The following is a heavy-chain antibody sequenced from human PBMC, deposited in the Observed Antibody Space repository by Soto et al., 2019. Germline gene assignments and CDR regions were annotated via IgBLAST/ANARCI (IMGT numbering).Heavy chain of an antibody. CDR1: GFSFSDYY. J-gene: IGHJ6*02. Sequence: QVQLVESGGGLVKPGGSLRLSCAASGFSFSDYYMNWIRQAPGKGLEWVSDISGSGTYTDYADSVKGRFTISRDNAKNSLYLQMNSLRAEDTAVYYCARDLAVRVTKAKARNGLDVCGQGTTVTVSS. D-gene: IGHD2-8*01. CDR2: ISGSGTYT. V-gene: IGHV3-11*06. CDR3: ARDLAVRVTKAKARNGLDV.